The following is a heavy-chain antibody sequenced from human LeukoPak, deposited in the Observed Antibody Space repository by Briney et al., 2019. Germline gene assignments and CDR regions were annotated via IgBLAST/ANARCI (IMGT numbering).Heavy chain of an antibody. J-gene: IGHJ4*02. V-gene: IGHV3-74*01. CDR2: INSDGSST. CDR1: GSTFSSYW. CDR3: ASSTTIVGGGRGLFYF. Sequence: GGSLRLSCAASGSTFSSYWMHWVRQAPGKGLVWVSRINSDGSSTSYADSVKGRFTISRDNAKNTLYLQVNSLRAEDTAVYYCASSTTIVGGGRGLFYFWGQGTLVTVSS. D-gene: IGHD3-22*01.